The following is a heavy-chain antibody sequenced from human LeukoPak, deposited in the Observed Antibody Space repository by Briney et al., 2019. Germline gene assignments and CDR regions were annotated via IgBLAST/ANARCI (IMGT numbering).Heavy chain of an antibody. D-gene: IGHD3-22*01. Sequence: RSETQSLTCTLSGGSISSYYWSWIRQPPGKGLEWIGYIYYSGSTNYNPSLKGRVTISVDTSKNHFSLKLSSVTAADTALYYCARADSSAYQAFDYWGQGTLVTVSS. CDR3: ARADSSAYQAFDY. CDR2: IYYSGST. CDR1: GGSISSYY. J-gene: IGHJ4*02. V-gene: IGHV4-59*08.